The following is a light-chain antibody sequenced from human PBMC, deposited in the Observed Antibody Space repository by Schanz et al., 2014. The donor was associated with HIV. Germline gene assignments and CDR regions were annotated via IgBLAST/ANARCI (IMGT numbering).Light chain of an antibody. Sequence: EIVLTQSPATLSLSPGERATLSCRASQSVRTNLAWYQQKPAQAPRLLIYGASSRATGIPDRFSGGVSGTDFTLTISRVEPEDFAVYYCQQYNNWPTFGQGTRLEIK. CDR1: QSVRTN. V-gene: IGKV3D-15*01. CDR3: QQYNNWPT. CDR2: GAS. J-gene: IGKJ5*01.